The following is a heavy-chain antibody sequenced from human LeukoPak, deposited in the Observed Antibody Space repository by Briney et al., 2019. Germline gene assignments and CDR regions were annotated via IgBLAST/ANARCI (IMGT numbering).Heavy chain of an antibody. Sequence: ASVKVSCKASGYTFTGHYMHWVRQAPGQGLEWMGWINPNSGGTNYAQKFQGRVTMTRDTSISTAYMELSRLRSDDTAVYYCARGTMVRGSYNVPLYYFDYWGQGTLVTVSS. CDR3: ARGTMVRGSYNVPLYYFDY. V-gene: IGHV1-2*02. CDR2: INPNSGGT. J-gene: IGHJ4*02. CDR1: GYTFTGHY. D-gene: IGHD3-10*01.